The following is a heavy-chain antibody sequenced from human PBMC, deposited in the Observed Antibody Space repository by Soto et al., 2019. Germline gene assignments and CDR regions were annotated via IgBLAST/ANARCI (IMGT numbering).Heavy chain of an antibody. Sequence: QVQLQQWGAGLLKPSETLSLTCAVYGGSFSGYYWSWIRQPPGKGLEWIGEINHSGSTNYNPSLKSRVTISVDTSKNQFSLKLSSVTAADTAVYYCARVADEDIVVVVAATKLYYFDYWGQGTLVTVSS. CDR2: INHSGST. J-gene: IGHJ4*02. D-gene: IGHD2-15*01. CDR3: ARVADEDIVVVVAATKLYYFDY. V-gene: IGHV4-34*01. CDR1: GGSFSGYY.